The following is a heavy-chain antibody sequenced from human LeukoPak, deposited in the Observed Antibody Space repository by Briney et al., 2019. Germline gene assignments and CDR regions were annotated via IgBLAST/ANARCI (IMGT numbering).Heavy chain of an antibody. D-gene: IGHD3-22*01. Sequence: ASVKVSCKASDYTFTSYGIIWVRQAPGQGLEWMGWISAYNGNTNYAQKLQGRVTMTTDTSTSTAYMELRSLRSDDTAVYYCAREPDSSGYFYDAFDIWGQGTMVTVSS. CDR3: AREPDSSGYFYDAFDI. CDR1: DYTFTSYG. J-gene: IGHJ3*02. CDR2: ISAYNGNT. V-gene: IGHV1-18*01.